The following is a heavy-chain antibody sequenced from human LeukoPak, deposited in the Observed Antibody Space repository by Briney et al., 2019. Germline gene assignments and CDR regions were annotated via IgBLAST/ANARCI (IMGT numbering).Heavy chain of an antibody. V-gene: IGHV4-4*02. Sequence: PSGTLSLTCAVSGGSLSSSNWWSWVRQPPGKGLEWIGEIYHSGSTNYNPSLKSRVTISVDKSKNQFSLKLSSVTAADTAVYYCARGRDIVVVPAANYYFDYWGQGTLVTVSS. D-gene: IGHD2-2*01. CDR2: IYHSGST. CDR1: GGSLSSSNW. J-gene: IGHJ4*02. CDR3: ARGRDIVVVPAANYYFDY.